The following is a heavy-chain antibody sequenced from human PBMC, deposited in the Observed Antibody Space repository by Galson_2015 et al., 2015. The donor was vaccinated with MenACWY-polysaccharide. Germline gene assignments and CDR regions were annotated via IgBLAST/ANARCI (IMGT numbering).Heavy chain of an antibody. Sequence: SLRLSCAASGFTFSSYGMSWVRLTPGQGLEWVSGIDNHASGTWYADFVKGRFTISRDNSKNTLYLQMDSLRPEDTATYYCAKETEVIGVPLFDYWGQGALVTVSS. CDR3: AKETEVIGVPLFDY. CDR2: IDNHASGT. J-gene: IGHJ4*02. V-gene: IGHV3-23*01. D-gene: IGHD3-22*01. CDR1: GFTFSSYG.